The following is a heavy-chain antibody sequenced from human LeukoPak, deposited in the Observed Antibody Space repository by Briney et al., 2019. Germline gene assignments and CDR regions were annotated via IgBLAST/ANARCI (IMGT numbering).Heavy chain of an antibody. CDR1: GGTFSSYA. CDR2: IIPIFGTV. V-gene: IGHV1-69*13. Sequence: SVKVSCKASGGTFSSYAISWVRQAPGQGLEWMGGIIPIFGTVNYAQKFQGRVTITADESTSTAYMELSSLRSEDTAVYYCARGMTTVTTRLDYWGQGTLVTVSS. J-gene: IGHJ4*02. CDR3: ARGMTTVTTRLDY. D-gene: IGHD4-17*01.